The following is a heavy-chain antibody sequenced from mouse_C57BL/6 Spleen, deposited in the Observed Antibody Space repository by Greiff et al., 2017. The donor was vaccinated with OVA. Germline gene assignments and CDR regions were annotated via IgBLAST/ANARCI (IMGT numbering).Heavy chain of an antibody. CDR2: ISYDGSN. J-gene: IGHJ2*01. CDR3: AREDSGGFDY. Sequence: EVKLMESGPGLVKPSQSLSLTCSVTGYSITSGYYWNWIRQFPGNKLEWMGYISYDGSNNYNPSLKNRISITRDTSKNQFFLKLNSVTTEDTATYYCAREDSGGFDYWGQGTTLTVSS. CDR1: GYSITSGYY. V-gene: IGHV3-6*01.